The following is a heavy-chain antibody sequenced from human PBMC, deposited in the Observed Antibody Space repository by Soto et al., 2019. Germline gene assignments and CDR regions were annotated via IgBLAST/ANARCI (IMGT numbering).Heavy chain of an antibody. V-gene: IGHV1-69*01. D-gene: IGHD6-13*01. Sequence: SLNRDRKTAGEAKSVYLSSWVRQNNGQGLEWMGGIIPIFGTANYAQKFQGRVTITADESTSTAYMELSSLRSEDTAVYYCARDQPRGIAVGGIGAFGIWGQGTMVTV. CDR2: IIPIFGTA. J-gene: IGHJ3*02. CDR1: GEAKSVYL. CDR3: ARDQPRGIAVGGIGAFGI.